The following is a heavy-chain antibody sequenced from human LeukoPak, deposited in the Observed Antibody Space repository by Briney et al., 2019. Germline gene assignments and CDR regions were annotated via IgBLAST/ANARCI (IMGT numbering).Heavy chain of an antibody. CDR3: ARLSLGHWVAY. CDR1: GFTFSSYW. V-gene: IGHV3-7*01. Sequence: GRSLRLSCAASGFTFSSYWMSWVRQAPGKGLEWVANIKQDGSEKYYVDSVKGRFTISRDNTKNSLYLQMNSLRAEDTAVYYCARLSLGHWVAYWGQGTLVTVSS. J-gene: IGHJ4*02. D-gene: IGHD3-16*01. CDR2: IKQDGSEK.